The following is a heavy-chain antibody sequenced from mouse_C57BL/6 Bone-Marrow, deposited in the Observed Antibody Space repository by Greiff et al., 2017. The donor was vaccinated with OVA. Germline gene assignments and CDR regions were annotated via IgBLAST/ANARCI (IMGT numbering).Heavy chain of an antibody. CDR2: IHPSDSDT. CDR3: AIRGSSPYYFDY. CDR1: GFNIKNTY. J-gene: IGHJ2*01. Sequence: VQLQQSVAELVRPGASVKLSCTASGFNIKNTYMHWVKQRPGQGLEWIGRIHPSDSDTNYNQKFKGKATLTVDKSSSTAYMQLSSLTSEDSAVYYCAIRGSSPYYFDYWGQGTTLTVSS. V-gene: IGHV1-74*01. D-gene: IGHD1-1*01.